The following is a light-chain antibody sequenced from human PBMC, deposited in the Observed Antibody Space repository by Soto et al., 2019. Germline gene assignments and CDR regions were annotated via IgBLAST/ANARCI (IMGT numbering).Light chain of an antibody. J-gene: IGLJ1*01. CDR3: SSYSRSINYV. V-gene: IGLV2-8*01. Sequence: QYVLTQPPSASGSPGQSVTISCTGTNNDIGGYTYVSWYQQLPGKAPKLMIYEVNKRPSGIPDRFSGSKSGNTASLTVSGLQPEDEAEYFCSSYSRSINYVFGAGTKLTVL. CDR1: NNDIGGYTY. CDR2: EVN.